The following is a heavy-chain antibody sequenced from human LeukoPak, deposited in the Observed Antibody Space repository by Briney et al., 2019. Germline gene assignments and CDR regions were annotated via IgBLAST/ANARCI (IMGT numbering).Heavy chain of an antibody. Sequence: GASVKVSCKASGYTFTSYGISWVRQAPGQGLEWMGWISAYNGNTNYAQKLQGRVTMTSTTSTSTAYMERRSLRSDDRAVYSWSRVDGGGSGDADYWGQGTLVTVSS. V-gene: IGHV1-18*01. CDR3: SRVDGGGSGDADY. D-gene: IGHD3-10*01. CDR1: GYTFTSYG. J-gene: IGHJ4*02. CDR2: ISAYNGNT.